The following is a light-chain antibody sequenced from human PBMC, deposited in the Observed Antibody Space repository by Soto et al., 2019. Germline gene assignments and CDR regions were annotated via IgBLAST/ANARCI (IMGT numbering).Light chain of an antibody. CDR2: DIT. CDR1: SSDVGRFEY. V-gene: IGLV2-11*01. Sequence: QSALTQPRSVSGSPGQSVTISCTGTSSDVGRFEYVSWYQQHPGEAPKVVVYDITKRPSGVPDRFSGSKSGNTASLTISGLQAEDEADYYCCSYAGIYSYVFGTGPKLTVL. J-gene: IGLJ1*01. CDR3: CSYAGIYSYV.